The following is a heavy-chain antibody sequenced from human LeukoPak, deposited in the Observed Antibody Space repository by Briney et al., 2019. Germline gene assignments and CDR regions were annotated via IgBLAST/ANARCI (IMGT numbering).Heavy chain of an antibody. CDR2: IYSGGST. V-gene: IGHV3-66*02. CDR3: ARDIEANSGSYNFH. J-gene: IGHJ3*01. CDR1: GFTVSSNY. Sequence: GGSLRLSCAASGFTVSSNYMSWVRQAPGKGLQWVSVIYSGGSTYYADSVKGRFTISRDNSKNTLFLQMNSLRAEDTAVYYCARDIEANSGSYNFHWGQGTMVTVSS. D-gene: IGHD1-26*01.